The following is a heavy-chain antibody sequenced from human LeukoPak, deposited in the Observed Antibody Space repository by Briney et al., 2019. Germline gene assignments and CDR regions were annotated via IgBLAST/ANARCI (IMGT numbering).Heavy chain of an antibody. Sequence: SETLSLTCTVSGYSISSGYYWGWIRQPPGKGLEWIGSIYHSGSTYYNPSLKSRVTISVDTSKNQFSLKLSSVTAADTAVYYCARQDCSGGSCYSGWFDPWGQGTLVTVSS. V-gene: IGHV4-38-2*02. CDR2: IYHSGST. J-gene: IGHJ5*02. CDR1: GYSISSGYY. CDR3: ARQDCSGGSCYSGWFDP. D-gene: IGHD2-15*01.